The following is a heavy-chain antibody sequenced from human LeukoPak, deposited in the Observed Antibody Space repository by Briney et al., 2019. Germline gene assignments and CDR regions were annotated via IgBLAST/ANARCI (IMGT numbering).Heavy chain of an antibody. Sequence: ASVKVSCKASGYTFTGYYMHWVRQAPGQGLEWMGWINPNSGGTNYAQKFQGRVTVTRDTPISTAYMELSRLRSDDTAVYYCARGMKGSSSWLDYWGQGTLVTVSS. J-gene: IGHJ4*02. V-gene: IGHV1-2*02. CDR2: INPNSGGT. D-gene: IGHD6-13*01. CDR1: GYTFTGYY. CDR3: ARGMKGSSSWLDY.